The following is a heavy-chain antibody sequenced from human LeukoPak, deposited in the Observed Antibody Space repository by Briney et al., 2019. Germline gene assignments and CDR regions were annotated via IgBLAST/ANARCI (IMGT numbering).Heavy chain of an antibody. V-gene: IGHV4-59*01. J-gene: IGHJ6*02. D-gene: IGHD2-21*02. CDR3: ARTGGDCSSGLCYYAMDV. CDR1: GGSISGSH. CDR2: IHYTGST. Sequence: SETLSLTCLVSGGSISGSHWSWIRQPPGKGLEWIGYIHYTGSTDYNPSLGSRVTLSIDMSKNQFSLRLSSVTAADTAVYYCARTGGDCSSGLCYYAMDVWGQGTTVTVS.